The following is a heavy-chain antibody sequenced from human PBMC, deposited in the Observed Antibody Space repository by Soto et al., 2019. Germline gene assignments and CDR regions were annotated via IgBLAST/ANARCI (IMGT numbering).Heavy chain of an antibody. CDR1: GFTVSSNY. Sequence: PGGSLRLSCAASGFTVSSNYMSWVRQAPGKGLEWVSVIYSGGSTYYADSMKGRFTISRDNSKNTLYLQMNSLRAEDTAVYYCARPIAANVYYYGMDVWGQGTTVTVSS. J-gene: IGHJ6*02. V-gene: IGHV3-66*04. D-gene: IGHD6-13*01. CDR3: ARPIAANVYYYGMDV. CDR2: IYSGGST.